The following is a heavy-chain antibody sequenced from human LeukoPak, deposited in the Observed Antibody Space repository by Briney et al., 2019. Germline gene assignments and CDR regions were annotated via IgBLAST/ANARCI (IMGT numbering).Heavy chain of an antibody. CDR2: ISTYNGNT. D-gene: IGHD6-13*01. V-gene: IGHV1-18*01. Sequence: ASVKVSCKASGYTFTSYGISWVRQAPGQGLEWMGWISTYNGNTNYAQKLQGRVTMTTDTSTSTAYMELRSLRSDDTAVYYCARLRIAAAGSDAFDIWGQGTMVTVSS. J-gene: IGHJ3*02. CDR1: GYTFTSYG. CDR3: ARLRIAAAGSDAFDI.